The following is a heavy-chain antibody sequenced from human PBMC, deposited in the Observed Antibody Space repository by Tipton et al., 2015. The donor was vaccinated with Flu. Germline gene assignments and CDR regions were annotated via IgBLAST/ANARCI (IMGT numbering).Heavy chain of an antibody. D-gene: IGHD3-16*01. J-gene: IGHJ4*02. CDR2: ISPSGSSR. CDR3: ARGFIRLCDF. Sequence: GSLRLSCAASGFTFSSYEMNWVRQAPGKGLEWVSHISPSGSSRYYADSVKGRFTISRDNAKNSLYLQMNSLRAEDSAVYYCARGFIRLCDFWGQGTPVTVSS. CDR1: GFTFSSYE. V-gene: IGHV3-48*03.